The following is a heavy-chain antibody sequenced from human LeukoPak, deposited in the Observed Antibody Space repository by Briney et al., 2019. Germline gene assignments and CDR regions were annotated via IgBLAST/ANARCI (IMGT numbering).Heavy chain of an antibody. Sequence: GGSLRLSCAASGFTFSSYSMNWVRQAPGKGLEWVSSISGSSSYIYYADSVKGRFTISRDNAKNSLYLQMNSLRAEDTAVYYCARGGIVVPAAALLEFDPWGQGTLVTVSS. J-gene: IGHJ5*02. CDR2: ISGSSSYI. CDR3: ARGGIVVPAAALLEFDP. CDR1: GFTFSSYS. D-gene: IGHD2-2*01. V-gene: IGHV3-21*01.